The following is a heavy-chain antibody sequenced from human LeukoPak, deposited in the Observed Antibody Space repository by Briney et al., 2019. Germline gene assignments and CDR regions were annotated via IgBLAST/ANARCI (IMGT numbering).Heavy chain of an antibody. V-gene: IGHV4-34*01. CDR1: GGSFSGYY. J-gene: IGHJ6*02. Sequence: PSETLSLTCAVYGGSFSGYYWSWIRQPPGKGLEWIGEINHSGSTNYNPSLKSRVTISVDTSKNQFSLKLSSVTAADTAVYYCARVILTGSIYYYYGMDVWGQGTTVTVSS. D-gene: IGHD3-9*01. CDR2: INHSGST. CDR3: ARVILTGSIYYYYGMDV.